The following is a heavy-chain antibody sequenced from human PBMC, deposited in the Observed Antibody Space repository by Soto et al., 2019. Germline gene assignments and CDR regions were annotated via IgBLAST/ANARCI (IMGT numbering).Heavy chain of an antibody. CDR3: ARDRLIAARSRGGAGYLGY. CDR2: ISAYNGNT. Sequence: QVQLVQSGAEVKKPGASVKVSCKASGYTFTSYGISWVRQAPGQGLEWMGWISAYNGNTNYAQKLQGRVTMTTDTATSTAYMELRSLRSDDTAVYYCARDRLIAARSRGGAGYLGYWGQGTLVTVSS. J-gene: IGHJ4*02. D-gene: IGHD6-6*01. V-gene: IGHV1-18*01. CDR1: GYTFTSYG.